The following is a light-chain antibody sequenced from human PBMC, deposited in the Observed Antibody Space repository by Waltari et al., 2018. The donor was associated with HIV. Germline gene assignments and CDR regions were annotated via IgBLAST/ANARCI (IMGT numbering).Light chain of an antibody. CDR3: QTWGAGILV. Sequence: QLVLTQSPSASASLGASVKLTCTLSGGHSNYAIAWHQQQPEKGPRYLMKLNSDGSHSKGDGIPERFSGSSSGPGRYLTISSLRSEDEGDYYCQTWGAGILVFGGGTKLTVL. J-gene: IGLJ3*02. CDR2: LNSDGSH. V-gene: IGLV4-69*01. CDR1: GGHSNYA.